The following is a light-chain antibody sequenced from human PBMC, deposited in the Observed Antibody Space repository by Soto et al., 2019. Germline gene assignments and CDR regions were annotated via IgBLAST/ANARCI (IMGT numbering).Light chain of an antibody. CDR1: SSDVGRYNL. J-gene: IGLJ1*01. CDR3: CSSAGSSTFD. V-gene: IGLV2-23*02. CDR2: EVS. Sequence: QSALTQPASVSGSPGQSITISCTGTSSDVGRYNLVSWYQQHPGKAPKLMIYEVSKRPSGVSNRFSGSKSGNTASLTISGLQAEDEADYYCCSSAGSSTFDFGPGTKLTVL.